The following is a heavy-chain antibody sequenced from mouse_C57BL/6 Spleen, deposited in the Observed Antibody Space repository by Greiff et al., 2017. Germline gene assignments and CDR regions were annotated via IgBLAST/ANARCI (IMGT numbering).Heavy chain of an antibody. D-gene: IGHD1-1*02. CDR2: IHPNSGST. CDR1: GYTFTSYW. J-gene: IGHJ4*01. CDR3: ARRVIYYDQRAMDY. V-gene: IGHV1-64*01. Sequence: QVQLQQPGAELVKPGASVKLSCKASGYTFTSYWMHWVKQRPGQGLEWIGMIHPNSGSTNYNEKFKSKATLTVDKSSSTASMQLSSLTSEDSAVYYGARRVIYYDQRAMDYWGQGTSVTVSS.